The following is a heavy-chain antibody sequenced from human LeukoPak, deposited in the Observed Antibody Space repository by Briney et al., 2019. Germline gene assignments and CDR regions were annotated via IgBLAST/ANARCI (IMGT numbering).Heavy chain of an antibody. V-gene: IGHV3-23*01. J-gene: IGHJ4*02. CDR2: ISGSGGST. Sequence: PGGSLRLSCAASGFTFSNFGMSWVRQTPGKGLEWVSAISGSGGSTNYADSVKGRFTISRDNSKNTLYLQMNSLRAEDTAVYYCAKAATIDYWGQGTLVTVSS. CDR1: GFTFSNFG. CDR3: AKAATIDY.